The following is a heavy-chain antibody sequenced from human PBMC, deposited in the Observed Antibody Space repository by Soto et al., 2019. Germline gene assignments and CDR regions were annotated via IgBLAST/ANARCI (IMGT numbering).Heavy chain of an antibody. CDR1: GFTFSSYG. J-gene: IGHJ4*02. D-gene: IGHD6-13*01. V-gene: IGHV3-33*05. CDR2: ISFDGGNT. CDR3: ARWGIAAGDY. Sequence: GGSLRLSCAASGFTFSSYGMRWVRQAPGKGLEWVVVISFDGGNTHYADSVKGRFTISRDNSKNTLYLQMNSLRAEDTAVYYCARWGIAAGDYWGQGTLVTVSS.